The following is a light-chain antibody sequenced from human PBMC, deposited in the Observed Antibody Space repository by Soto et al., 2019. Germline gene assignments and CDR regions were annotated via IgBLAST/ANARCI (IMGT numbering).Light chain of an antibody. V-gene: IGKV3-15*01. CDR2: DTS. Sequence: EIVLTPSQGTLSLSPGERATLSCRASQSVSNNYLAWYQQKPGQAPRLLIYDTSIRATGIPARFSGSGSGTEFTLTIASLQSEDFGVYYCQRFNRWPLTCGRGTKVDIK. J-gene: IGKJ4*01. CDR1: QSVSNN. CDR3: QRFNRWPLT.